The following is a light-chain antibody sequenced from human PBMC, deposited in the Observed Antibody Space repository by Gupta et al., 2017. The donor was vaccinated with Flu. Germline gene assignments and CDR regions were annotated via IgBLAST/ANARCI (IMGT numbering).Light chain of an antibody. CDR3: QQNVSTPWT. CDR2: TAS. Sequence: PSSLSASVGDIVAITCRASQSISRYLHPYQQEPWKSSNVLIHTASRVTSGVPSRFSGSGSGTDFTLTISRLPPEDFANYYCQQNVSTPWTFGQGTTVEI. CDR1: QSISRY. J-gene: IGKJ1*01. V-gene: IGKV1-39*01.